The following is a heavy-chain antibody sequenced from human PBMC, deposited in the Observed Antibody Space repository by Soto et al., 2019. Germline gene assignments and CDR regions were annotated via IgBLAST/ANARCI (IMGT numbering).Heavy chain of an antibody. Sequence: QVQLQESGPGLVQPSGTLSLTCAVSGDSINNSHWWSWVRQTPGQVLEWIGETYHSGTTNYNPSLKTRVTISIDKSKHQFSLKMNSVTAADTAVYYCAREVNSSPARGPNWFDPWGQGTLVTVSS. CDR1: GDSINNSHW. CDR2: TYHSGTT. D-gene: IGHD6-13*01. J-gene: IGHJ5*02. CDR3: AREVNSSPARGPNWFDP. V-gene: IGHV4-4*02.